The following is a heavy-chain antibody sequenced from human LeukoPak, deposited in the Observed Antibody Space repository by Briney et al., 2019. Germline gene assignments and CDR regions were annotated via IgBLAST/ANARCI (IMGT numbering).Heavy chain of an antibody. D-gene: IGHD4-11*01. CDR2: ISSGSSYI. CDR1: GSTFSRHS. J-gene: IGHJ3*02. V-gene: IGHV3-21*01. CDR3: ARGGLNYADASDI. Sequence: GGSLRLSCAASGSTFSRHSMNWVRQAPGKGLEWVSYISSGSSYIYYADSVKGRFTISRDNADNSLYLQMNSLRGEDTAVYYCARGGLNYADASDIWGQGTMVTVSS.